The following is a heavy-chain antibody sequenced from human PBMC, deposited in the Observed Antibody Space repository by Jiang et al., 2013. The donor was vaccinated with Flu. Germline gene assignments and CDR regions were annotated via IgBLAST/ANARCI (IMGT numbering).Heavy chain of an antibody. CDR3: ARAVLSGSYYGFDY. D-gene: IGHD1-26*01. V-gene: IGHV4-4*02. J-gene: IGHJ4*02. CDR2: IFHSGNT. Sequence: GLVKPSGTLSLTCTVSGGSISTSNWWSWVRQPPGKGLEWIGEIFHSGNTNYNPSLKSRVTISVDKSKNQFSLKLSSVTAADTAVYYCARAVLSGSYYGFDYWGQGTLVTVSS. CDR1: GGSISTSNW.